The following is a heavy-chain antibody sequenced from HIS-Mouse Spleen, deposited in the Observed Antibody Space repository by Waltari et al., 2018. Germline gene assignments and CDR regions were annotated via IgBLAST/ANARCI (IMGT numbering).Heavy chain of an antibody. J-gene: IGHJ4*02. V-gene: IGHV5-51*03. Sequence: EVQLVQSGAEVKKPGESLKISCKGYGYSFTSYWIGWVRQMPGKGREWMGIIYPGDAKTNSSPSFQGQVAISADKSLSTAYLRWSRLKASDTAMYYCARRYSSSWFDYWGQGTLVTVSS. CDR1: GYSFTSYW. D-gene: IGHD6-13*01. CDR3: ARRYSSSWFDY. CDR2: IYPGDAKT.